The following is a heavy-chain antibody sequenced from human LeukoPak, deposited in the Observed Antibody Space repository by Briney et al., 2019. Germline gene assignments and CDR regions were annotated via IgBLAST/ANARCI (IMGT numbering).Heavy chain of an antibody. CDR2: IYLGDSES. CDR3: ARRLMYYYDTSGYDVAFDI. J-gene: IGHJ3*02. Sequence: GESLKISCKGSGYRFTNYWIGWVRQMPGKGLEWMGIIYLGDSESRYSPSFQGQVTISADKSIGTAYLQWSSLKASDTAMYYCARRLMYYYDTSGYDVAFDIWGQGTMVAVSS. D-gene: IGHD3-22*01. CDR1: GYRFTNYW. V-gene: IGHV5-51*01.